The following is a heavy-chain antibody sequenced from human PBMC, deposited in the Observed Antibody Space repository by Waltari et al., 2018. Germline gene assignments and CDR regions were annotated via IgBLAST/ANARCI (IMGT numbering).Heavy chain of an antibody. CDR3: ATYCGGDCYYGDY. CDR2: GDPEDGET. J-gene: IGHJ4*02. V-gene: IGHV1-69-2*01. CDR1: GYTFTDYY. D-gene: IGHD2-21*01. Sequence: EVQLVQSGAEVKKPGATVKISCKASGYTFTDYYMHWVQQAPGKGLEWMGRGDPEDGETIDAEKFQGRGTITADTSTDTAYMELSSLRSEDTAVYYCATYCGGDCYYGDYWGQGTLVTVSS.